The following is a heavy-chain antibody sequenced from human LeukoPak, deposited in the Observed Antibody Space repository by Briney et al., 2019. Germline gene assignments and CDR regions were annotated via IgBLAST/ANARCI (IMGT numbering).Heavy chain of an antibody. J-gene: IGHJ5*02. CDR2: IYSSEDT. D-gene: IGHD2-2*01. CDR3: ARTRYCTSTSCYWFDP. V-gene: IGHV4-4*07. CDR1: GGSISSSY. Sequence: SETLSLICTASGGSISSSYWSWIRQPAGKGLEWIGRIYSSEDTNYNPSLKSRVTMSVDTSKNQLSLKLSSVTAAHTAVYYCARTRYCTSTSCYWFDPWGQGTLVTVSS.